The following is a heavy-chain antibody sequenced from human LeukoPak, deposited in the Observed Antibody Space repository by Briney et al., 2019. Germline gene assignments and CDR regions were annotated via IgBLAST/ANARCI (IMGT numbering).Heavy chain of an antibody. CDR1: GFTVSSNY. CDR2: IYSGGST. J-gene: IGHJ3*02. Sequence: PGGSLRLSCAASGFTVSSNYMSWVRQAPGKGLEWVSVIYSGGSTYYADSVKGRFTISRDNSKNTLYLQMNSLRAEDTAVYYCARDRGLWFGEPLGAFDIWGQGTMVTVSS. CDR3: ARDRGLWFGEPLGAFDI. D-gene: IGHD3-10*01. V-gene: IGHV3-53*01.